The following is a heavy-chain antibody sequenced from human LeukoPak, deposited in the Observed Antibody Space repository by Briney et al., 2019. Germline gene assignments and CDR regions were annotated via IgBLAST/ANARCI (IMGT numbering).Heavy chain of an antibody. CDR1: GFTFSSYG. J-gene: IGHJ4*02. Sequence: GGSLRLSCAASGFTFSSYGMHWVRQAPGKGLEWVAVISYDGSNKYYADSVKGRFTISRDNSKNTLYLHMNSLRAEDTAVYYCAKPLTYYYDSSGYYGPPVGYWGQGTLVTVSS. D-gene: IGHD3-22*01. V-gene: IGHV3-30*18. CDR2: ISYDGSNK. CDR3: AKPLTYYYDSSGYYGPPVGY.